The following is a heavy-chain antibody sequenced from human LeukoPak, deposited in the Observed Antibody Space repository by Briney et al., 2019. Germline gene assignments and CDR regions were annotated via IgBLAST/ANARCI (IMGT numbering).Heavy chain of an antibody. CDR3: ARSLGGYYPDFDY. J-gene: IGHJ4*02. D-gene: IGHD3-22*01. Sequence: GGSLRLSCVASGFTFSTYSMNWVRQAPGKGLEWVAVISYDGSNKYYADSVKGRFTISRDNSKNTLFLQMNSLRAEDTAVYFCARSLGGYYPDFDYWGQGTLVTVSS. V-gene: IGHV3-30*03. CDR1: GFTFSTYS. CDR2: ISYDGSNK.